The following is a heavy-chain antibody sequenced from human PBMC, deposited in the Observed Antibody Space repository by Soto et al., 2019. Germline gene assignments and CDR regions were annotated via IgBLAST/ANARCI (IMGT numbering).Heavy chain of an antibody. V-gene: IGHV3-30*18. CDR1: GFSFSAYG. CDR3: AKVIRADSTSSNFYYYSAMDV. J-gene: IGHJ6*02. CDR2: ISNDGRNT. Sequence: QVQMVESGGGVVQPGRSLRLSCAASGFSFSAYGLHWVRQAPGKGLEWLAVISNDGRNTYYADSVKGRFTISRDNSKENVFFQMNSLRGEDTAIYYCAKVIRADSTSSNFYYYSAMDVWGQGTTVTVSS. D-gene: IGHD6-6*01.